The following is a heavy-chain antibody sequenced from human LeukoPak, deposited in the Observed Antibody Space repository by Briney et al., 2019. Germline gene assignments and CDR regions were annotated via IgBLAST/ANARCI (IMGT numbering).Heavy chain of an antibody. J-gene: IGHJ4*02. CDR3: ARGYYYDSSGYYFDS. V-gene: IGHV1-3*01. CDR1: GYSFTSHV. Sequence: APVKVSCKASGYSFTSHVIHWLRQAPGQRFEWMGWIGGGSGRTNYSQTFQDRVTITRDTSAATSYMEMRSLRYEDTAIFYCARGYYYDSSGYYFDSWGQGTLVTVSS. D-gene: IGHD3-22*01. CDR2: IGGGSGRT.